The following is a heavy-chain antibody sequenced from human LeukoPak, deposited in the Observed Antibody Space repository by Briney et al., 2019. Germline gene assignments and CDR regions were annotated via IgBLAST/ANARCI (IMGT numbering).Heavy chain of an antibody. V-gene: IGHV4-59*11. D-gene: IGHD3-10*01. CDR1: GGPISTHY. CDR2: NDYSGST. CDR3: ARGATFRGTYYMDV. J-gene: IGHJ6*03. Sequence: SETLSLTCIVSGGPISTHYWSWSRQPPGKGLEWIGYNDYSGSTNYNPFLKSRVTISVDTSKNHFSLKLNSVTAADTAVYYCARGATFRGTYYMDVWGKGTTVTVSS.